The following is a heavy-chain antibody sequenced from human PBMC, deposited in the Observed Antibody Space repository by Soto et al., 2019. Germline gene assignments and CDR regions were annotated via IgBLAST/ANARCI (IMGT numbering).Heavy chain of an antibody. Sequence: GGSLRLSCAASGFTVSSNYMSWVRQAPGKGLEWVSYISSSGSTIYYADSVKGRFTISRDNAKNSLYLQMNSLRAEDTAVYYCAGGDYSKNRYYGMDVWGQGTTVTVSS. D-gene: IGHD4-4*01. CDR1: GFTVSSNY. CDR2: ISSSGSTI. J-gene: IGHJ6*02. CDR3: AGGDYSKNRYYGMDV. V-gene: IGHV3-11*04.